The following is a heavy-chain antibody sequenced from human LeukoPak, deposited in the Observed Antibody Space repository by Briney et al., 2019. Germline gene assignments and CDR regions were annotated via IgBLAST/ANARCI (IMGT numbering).Heavy chain of an antibody. J-gene: IGHJ4*02. CDR2: ISGRGGST. CDR1: GFSFSSYG. V-gene: IGHV3-23*01. Sequence: WGSLRLSCAASGFSFSSYGMNWVRQVPGKGLEWVSGISGRGGSTYYADSVKGRFTISRDNSKSTLFLQMNSLRAEDSAIYFCPTYRQVLLPFESWGQGTLVTVSS. CDR3: PTYRQVLLPFES. D-gene: IGHD5-18*01.